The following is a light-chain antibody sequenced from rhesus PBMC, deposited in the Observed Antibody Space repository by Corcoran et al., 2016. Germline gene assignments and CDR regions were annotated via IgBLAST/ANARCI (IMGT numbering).Light chain of an antibody. CDR1: QSFSSS. V-gene: IGKV1-46*01. CDR3: QQYYSYPLT. CDR2: NAS. Sequence: DIQMTQSPSSLSASVGDTVTITCRASQSFSSSLAWYQQKPGKAPNLLIYNASSLQSGVPSRFICSKAGTDCTLTISSLQPEDIASYYCQQYYSYPLTFGGGTKVEIK. J-gene: IGKJ4*01.